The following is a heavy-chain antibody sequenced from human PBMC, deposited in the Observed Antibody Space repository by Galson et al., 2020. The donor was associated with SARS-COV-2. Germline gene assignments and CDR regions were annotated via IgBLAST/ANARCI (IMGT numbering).Heavy chain of an antibody. CDR2: IYAYSGANT. CDR3: ARGVGGMNV. Sequence: TGGSLRLSCAATGFTIYGHYINWVRQAPGKGLEWVSIIYAYSGANTYYADSVRGRFTISRHNSENTVYLQMNSLRVEDTAVYYCARGVGGMNVWGQGTTVTVSS. CDR1: GFTIYGHY. J-gene: IGHJ6*02. D-gene: IGHD3-10*01. V-gene: IGHV3-53*04.